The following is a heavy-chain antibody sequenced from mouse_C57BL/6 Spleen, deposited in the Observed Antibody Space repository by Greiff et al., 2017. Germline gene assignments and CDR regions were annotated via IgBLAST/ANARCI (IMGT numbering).Heavy chain of an antibody. CDR1: GYAFSSSW. CDR2: IYPGDGDT. Sequence: VKLMESGPELVKPGASVKISCKASGYAFSSSWMNWVKQRPGKGLEWIGRIYPGDGDTNYNGKFKGKATLTADKSSSTAYMQLSSLTSEDSAVYFCARGGYGNFFDYWGQGTTLTVSS. CDR3: ARGGYGNFFDY. J-gene: IGHJ2*01. D-gene: IGHD2-1*01. V-gene: IGHV1-82*01.